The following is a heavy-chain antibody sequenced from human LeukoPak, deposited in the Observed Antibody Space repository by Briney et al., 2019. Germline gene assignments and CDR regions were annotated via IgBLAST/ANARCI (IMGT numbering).Heavy chain of an antibody. J-gene: IGHJ4*02. CDR1: GGSISSSGYY. D-gene: IGHD4-17*01. CDR3: ARGYGDYVA. CDR2: IYSSGST. V-gene: IGHV4-39*07. Sequence: SETLSLTCTVSGGSISSSGYYWGWIRQSPGKGLEWIGSIYSSGSTYYTPSLQSRLIMSVDTSKNQFSLELSSVTAADTAVYYCARGYGDYVAWGQGTLVTVSS.